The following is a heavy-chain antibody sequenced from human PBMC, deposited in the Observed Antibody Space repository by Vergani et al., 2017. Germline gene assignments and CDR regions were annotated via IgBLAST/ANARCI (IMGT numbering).Heavy chain of an antibody. J-gene: IGHJ6*02. D-gene: IGHD2-2*01. V-gene: IGHV4-39*02. Sequence: QVQLQESGPGLVKPSETLALTCTVSNDSVSNTFYYWGWIRQTPGKGLEWIGSIYYSGSTYYNPSLESRVTMSVDTSKSQFSLKLSSVTAADTAVYYCARDPDIVVVXAAPYYYYYYGMDVWGQGTTVTVSS. CDR2: IYYSGST. CDR1: NDSVSNTFYY. CDR3: ARDPDIVVVXAAPYYYYYYGMDV.